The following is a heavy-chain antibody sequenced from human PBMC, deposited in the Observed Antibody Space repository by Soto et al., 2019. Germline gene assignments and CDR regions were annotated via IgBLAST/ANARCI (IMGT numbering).Heavy chain of an antibody. CDR1: GFTFRSYS. CDR2: ISSSSSTI. V-gene: IGHV3-48*02. Sequence: EVQLVESGGGLVQPGGSLRLSCAASGFTFRSYSMNWVRQAPGKGLEWVSYISSSSSTIYYADSVKGRFTISKDNAKNSLYLQMNILRDEDTAVYYCAREMAMMTFGYWGQGTLVTVSS. J-gene: IGHJ4*02. CDR3: AREMAMMTFGY. D-gene: IGHD2-8*01.